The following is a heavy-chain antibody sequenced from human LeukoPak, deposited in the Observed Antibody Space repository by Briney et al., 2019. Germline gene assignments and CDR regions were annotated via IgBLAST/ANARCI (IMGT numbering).Heavy chain of an antibody. Sequence: PGGSLRLSCAASGFTFSDYYMSWIRQAPGKGLEWVSYISSSSSTIYYADSVKGRFTISRDNAKNSLYLQMNSLRAEDTAVYYCATLTTVTTLKPFDAFDIWGQGTMVTVSS. J-gene: IGHJ3*02. V-gene: IGHV3-11*04. CDR1: GFTFSDYY. CDR2: ISSSSSTI. CDR3: ATLTTVTTLKPFDAFDI. D-gene: IGHD4-17*01.